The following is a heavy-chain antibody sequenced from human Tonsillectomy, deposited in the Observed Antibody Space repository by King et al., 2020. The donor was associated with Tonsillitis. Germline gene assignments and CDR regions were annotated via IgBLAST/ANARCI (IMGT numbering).Heavy chain of an antibody. D-gene: IGHD6-13*01. CDR3: ARIGAAGLGGYFDY. J-gene: IGHJ4*02. CDR2: ISYDGSNK. Sequence: QLVQSGGGVVQPGRSLRLSCAASGFTFNSYAMHWVRQAPGKGLEWVAVISYDGSNKYYADSVKGRFIISRDNSKNTLYLQMNSLRAGDTAVYYCARIGAAGLGGYFDYWGQGTLVTVSS. CDR1: GFTFNSYA. V-gene: IGHV3-30*04.